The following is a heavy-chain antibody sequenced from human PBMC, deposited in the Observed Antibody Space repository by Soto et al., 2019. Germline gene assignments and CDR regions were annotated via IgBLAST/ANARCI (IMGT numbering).Heavy chain of an antibody. CDR3: ARIRADDFWSGFVTRFDP. CDR1: GFSLSNARMG. V-gene: IGHV2-26*01. CDR2: IFSNDEK. Sequence: QVTLKESGPVLVKTTETLTLTCTVSGFSLSNARMGVSWIRQPPGKALEWLAHIFSNDEKSYSTSLKSRLTISKDTSKSQVVLTMTNMDPVDTATYYCARIRADDFWSGFVTRFDPWGQGTLVTVSS. J-gene: IGHJ5*02. D-gene: IGHD3-3*01.